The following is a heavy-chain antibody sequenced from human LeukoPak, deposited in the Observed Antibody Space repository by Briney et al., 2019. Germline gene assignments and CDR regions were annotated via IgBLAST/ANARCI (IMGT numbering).Heavy chain of an antibody. Sequence: ASVKVSCKASGYTLSSYGVNWVRQAPGQGLEWMGWISIYNGNTEYAQILQGRVTMTTDTSTSTVYMGLTSLRSDDTAVYYCASNPRGDSWTFDYWGQGTLVTVSS. V-gene: IGHV1-18*04. D-gene: IGHD2-21*02. J-gene: IGHJ4*02. CDR1: GYTLSSYG. CDR3: ASNPRGDSWTFDY. CDR2: ISIYNGNT.